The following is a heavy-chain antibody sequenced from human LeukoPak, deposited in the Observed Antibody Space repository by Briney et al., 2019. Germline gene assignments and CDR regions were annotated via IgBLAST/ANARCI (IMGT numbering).Heavy chain of an antibody. CDR2: IRSKANSYAT. J-gene: IGHJ4*02. CDR3: TRHDDY. V-gene: IGHV3-73*01. Sequence: GGSLRLSCAASGFTFSSYWMSWVRQASGKGLEWVGRIRSKANSYATAYAASVKGRFTISRDDSKNTAYLQMNSLKTEDTAVYYCTRHDDYWGQGTLVTVSS. CDR1: GFTFSSYW.